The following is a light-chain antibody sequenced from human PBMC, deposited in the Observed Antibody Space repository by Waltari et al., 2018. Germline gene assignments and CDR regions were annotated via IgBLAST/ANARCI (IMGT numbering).Light chain of an antibody. CDR3: QQAFVEVS. J-gene: IGKJ4*01. V-gene: IGKV1-12*01. CDR1: QSIVNW. Sequence: DIQITQSPSSVSASVGDRVTITRRASQSIVNWLAWYQQRPGKAPKLLIYGASNLQGGVPSRFSGSGSGTDFTLTINNLQPEDFATYYCQQAFVEVSFAGGTRVEIK. CDR2: GAS.